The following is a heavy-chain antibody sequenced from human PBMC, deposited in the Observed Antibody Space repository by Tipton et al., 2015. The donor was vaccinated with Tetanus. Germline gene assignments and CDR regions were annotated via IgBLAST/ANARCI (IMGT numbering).Heavy chain of an antibody. CDR2: IYYNGNT. CDR3: ARSADNWFAP. CDR1: GGSISSGTFY. J-gene: IGHJ5*02. V-gene: IGHV4-39*01. Sequence: TLSLTCTVSGGSISSGTFYWDWIRQPPGKGLEWIGNIYYNGNTLQNPSLKSRVTMSLDKSKNQFSLKLRAVTAADTAVYYCARSADNWFAPWGQGILVTVSS.